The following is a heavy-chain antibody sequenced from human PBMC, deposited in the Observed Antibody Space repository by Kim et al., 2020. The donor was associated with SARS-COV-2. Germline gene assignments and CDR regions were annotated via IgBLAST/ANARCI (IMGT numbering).Heavy chain of an antibody. Sequence: SETLSLTCAVSGGSISSSNWWSWVRQPPGKGLEWIGEIYHSGSTNYNPSLKSRVTISVDKSKNQFSLKLSSVTAADTAVYYCARDQTRPYGSGSYPDDYWGQGTLVTVSS. J-gene: IGHJ4*02. D-gene: IGHD3-10*01. CDR3: ARDQTRPYGSGSYPDDY. V-gene: IGHV4-4*02. CDR2: IYHSGST. CDR1: GGSISSSNW.